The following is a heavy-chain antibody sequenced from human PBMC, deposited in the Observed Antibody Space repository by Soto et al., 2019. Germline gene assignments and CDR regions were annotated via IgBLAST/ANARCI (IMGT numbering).Heavy chain of an antibody. CDR1: GYTFTNYD. Sequence: QVQLVQSGAEVKKPGASVKVSCKASGYTFTNYDIHWVRQATGQGLEWMGWMNPDSGNTGQSKQFQGRVTMTRDTSISTAYMEMSSLRSEDTAVYYCARCRFRRTWFDPCGQGTLVTVSS. V-gene: IGHV1-8*01. CDR3: ARCRFRRTWFDP. D-gene: IGHD3-16*01. J-gene: IGHJ5*02. CDR2: MNPDSGNT.